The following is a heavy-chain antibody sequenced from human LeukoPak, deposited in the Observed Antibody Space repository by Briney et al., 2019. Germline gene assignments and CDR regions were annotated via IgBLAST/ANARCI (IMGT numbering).Heavy chain of an antibody. J-gene: IGHJ4*02. CDR1: GYTFTGYY. Sequence: ASVKVSCKASGYTFTGYYMHWVRQAPGQGLEWMGRINPNSGGTNYAQKFQGRVTMTRDTSISTAYMELSRLRSDDTAVYYCARSIVVVTYLFDYWGQGTLVTVSS. CDR2: INPNSGGT. D-gene: IGHD3-22*01. CDR3: ARSIVVVTYLFDY. V-gene: IGHV1-2*06.